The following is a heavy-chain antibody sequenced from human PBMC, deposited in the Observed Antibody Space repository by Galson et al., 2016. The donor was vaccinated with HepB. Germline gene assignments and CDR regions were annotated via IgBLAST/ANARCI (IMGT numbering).Heavy chain of an antibody. J-gene: IGHJ4*02. CDR2: IIPAFGRG. D-gene: IGHD5-24*01. CDR3: ALGSAYKGRTEY. Sequence: SVKVSCKASGGTFGSNTISWVRQAPGQGLEWMGGIIPAFGRGNYAQKFQGRVAITADESTTTAYMEVSSLRSEDTAMYYCALGSAYKGRTEYWGQGTLVTVSS. CDR1: GGTFGSNT. V-gene: IGHV1-69*13.